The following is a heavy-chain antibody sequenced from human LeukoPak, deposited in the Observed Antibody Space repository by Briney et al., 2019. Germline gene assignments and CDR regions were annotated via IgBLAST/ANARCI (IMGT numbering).Heavy chain of an antibody. D-gene: IGHD5-12*01. Sequence: GESLQISCKASGYSFTNYWIGWVRQMPGKGLEWMGITYPGDSDTKYSPSFQGQVTISADKSINTAYLQWSSLRASDTAMYYCARQGTIVAGTLGTTFDYSGQGTLLTVSS. V-gene: IGHV5-51*01. CDR2: TYPGDSDT. CDR1: GYSFTNYW. J-gene: IGHJ4*02. CDR3: ARQGTIVAGTLGTTFDY.